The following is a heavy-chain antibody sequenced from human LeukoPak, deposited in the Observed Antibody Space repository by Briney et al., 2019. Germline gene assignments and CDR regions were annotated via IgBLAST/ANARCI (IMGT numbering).Heavy chain of an antibody. V-gene: IGHV4-39*01. CDR2: VYYTGST. J-gene: IGHJ4*02. CDR3: ATHVDATRGYYFED. CDR1: GFTSSSYA. Sequence: GSLRLSCAASGFTSSSYAMSWIRQPPGKGLEWIGTVYYTGSTSYNPSLKSRVTISVDTSKNQFSLKLSSVTAADTAIYYCATHVDATRGYYFEDWGQGTLVTVSS. D-gene: IGHD5-18*01.